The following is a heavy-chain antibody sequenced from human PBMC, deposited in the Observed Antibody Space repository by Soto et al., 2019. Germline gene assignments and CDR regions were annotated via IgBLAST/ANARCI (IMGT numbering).Heavy chain of an antibody. CDR1: GYTFTSYD. CDR3: ATADIVVVPAAMPFSYYYYYMDV. J-gene: IGHJ6*03. V-gene: IGHV1-8*01. D-gene: IGHD2-2*01. CDR2: MNPNSGNT. Sequence: ASVKVSCKASGYTFTSYDINWVRQATGQGLEWMGWMNPNSGNTGYAQKFQGRVTMTRSTSISTAYMELSSLRSEDTAVYYCATADIVVVPAAMPFSYYYYYMDVWGKGTTVTVSS.